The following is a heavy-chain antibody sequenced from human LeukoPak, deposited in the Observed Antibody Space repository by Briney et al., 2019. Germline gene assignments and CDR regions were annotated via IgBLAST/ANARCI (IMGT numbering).Heavy chain of an antibody. CDR3: ARPRESGIMDV. CDR2: MNPNSGNT. J-gene: IGHJ6*03. CDR1: GYTFTSFD. V-gene: IGHV1-8*01. Sequence: ASVKVSYKASGYTFTSFDINWVRQATGQGLEWMGWMNPNSGNTGYAQKFQGRVTMTRNTSITTAYMELSSLRAEDTAVYYCARPRESGIMDVWGKGTTVTISS. D-gene: IGHD3-10*01.